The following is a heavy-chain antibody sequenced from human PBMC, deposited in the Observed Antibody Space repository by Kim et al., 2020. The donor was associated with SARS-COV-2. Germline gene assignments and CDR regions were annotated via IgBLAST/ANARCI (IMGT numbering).Heavy chain of an antibody. CDR1: GYTFTSYD. CDR3: RLATKSFYYYYGMDV. J-gene: IGHJ6*02. D-gene: IGHD5-12*01. V-gene: IGHV1-8*01. Sequence: ASVKVSCKASGYTFTSYDINWVRQATGQGLEWMGWMNPNSGNTGYAQKFQGRVTMTRNTSISTAYMELSSLRSEDTAVYYCRLATKSFYYYYGMDVWGQGTTVTVSS. CDR2: MNPNSGNT.